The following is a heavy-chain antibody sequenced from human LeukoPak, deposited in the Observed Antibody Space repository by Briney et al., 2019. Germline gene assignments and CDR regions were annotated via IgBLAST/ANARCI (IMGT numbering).Heavy chain of an antibody. D-gene: IGHD6-19*01. CDR1: GFTFSSYA. Sequence: GGSLRLSCAASGFTFSSYAMSWVRQAPGKGLEWVSGISGSGGGTYYADSVKGRFTISRDNSKNTLYLQVNSLRAENTAVYYCAKMPVSYSSGWSNFDYWGQGTLVTVSS. J-gene: IGHJ4*02. V-gene: IGHV3-23*01. CDR3: AKMPVSYSSGWSNFDY. CDR2: ISGSGGGT.